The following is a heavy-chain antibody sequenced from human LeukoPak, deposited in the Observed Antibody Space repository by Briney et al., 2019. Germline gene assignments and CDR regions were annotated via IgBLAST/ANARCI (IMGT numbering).Heavy chain of an antibody. V-gene: IGHV4-61*02. CDR1: GGSISSGSYY. CDR2: TYTSGST. J-gene: IGHJ5*02. Sequence: PSQTLSLTCTVSGGSISSGSYYWSWIRQPAGKGLEWIGRTYTSGSTNYNPSLKSRVTISVDTSKNQFSLKLSSVTAADTAVYYCARGAGYCSGGSCRRDWFDPWGQGTLVTVSS. D-gene: IGHD2-15*01. CDR3: ARGAGYCSGGSCRRDWFDP.